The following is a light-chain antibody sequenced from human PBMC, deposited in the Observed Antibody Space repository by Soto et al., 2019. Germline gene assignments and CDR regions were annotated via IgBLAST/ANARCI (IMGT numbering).Light chain of an antibody. CDR2: DVR. Sequence: QSALTQPASVSRSPGQSITISCTGTSSDVGGYNYVSWYQHQPGKVPKLMIYDVRNRPSGVSNRFSGSKSGNTASLTISGLQAEDEADYYCSSYTNTNNVLFGGGTKVTVL. V-gene: IGLV2-14*03. CDR3: SSYTNTNNVL. J-gene: IGLJ2*01. CDR1: SSDVGGYNY.